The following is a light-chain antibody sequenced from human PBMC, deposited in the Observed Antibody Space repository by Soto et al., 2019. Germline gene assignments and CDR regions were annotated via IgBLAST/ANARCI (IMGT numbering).Light chain of an antibody. V-gene: IGKV4-1*01. CDR1: QSVFFISNNKNY. J-gene: IGKJ4*01. CDR3: QQYDIPLT. CDR2: AAS. Sequence: DIVMTQSPDSLAVSLGERATINCESSQSVFFISNNKNYLAWYQQKPGQPPKLLIYAASTRESGVPDRFSGSGSGTDFTLTISSLQAEDVAVYYCQQYDIPLTFGGGTKVEIK.